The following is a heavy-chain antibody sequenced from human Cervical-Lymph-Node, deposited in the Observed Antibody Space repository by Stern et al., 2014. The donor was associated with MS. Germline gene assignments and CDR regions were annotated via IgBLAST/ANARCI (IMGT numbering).Heavy chain of an antibody. Sequence: VQLEESGGGVVQPGRSLRLSCAASGFTFSSYVMHWVRQAPGKGLAWVAVVSHDGSNKYYADSVKGQFTVSRDNSKNTLYLQMNSLRAEDTAVYYCAREGVDYYDSSGTLDYWGQGTLVTVSS. CDR3: AREGVDYYDSSGTLDY. D-gene: IGHD3-22*01. J-gene: IGHJ4*02. CDR1: GFTFSSYV. CDR2: VSHDGSNK. V-gene: IGHV3-30*04.